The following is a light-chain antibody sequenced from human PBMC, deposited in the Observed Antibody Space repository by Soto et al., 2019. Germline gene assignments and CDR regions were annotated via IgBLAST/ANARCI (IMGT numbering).Light chain of an antibody. Sequence: AIRMTQSPSSLSASTGDRVTITCRASQGISSYLAWYQQKPGKAPKLLIYAASTLQSGVPSRFSGSGSGTDFNLTISCLQSEDFATSYCQQYYSYPLYTFGQGTKLEIK. J-gene: IGKJ2*01. CDR2: AAS. CDR3: QQYYSYPLYT. V-gene: IGKV1-8*01. CDR1: QGISSY.